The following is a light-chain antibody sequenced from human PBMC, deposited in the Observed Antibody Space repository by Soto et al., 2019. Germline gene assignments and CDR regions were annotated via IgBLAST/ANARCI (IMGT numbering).Light chain of an antibody. CDR2: ELN. CDR1: STDVGEYNY. CDR3: SSFVGAPVI. J-gene: IGLJ2*01. Sequence: QSALTQPPSASGSPGQSVTIPCAGTSTDVGEYNYVSWYQQHPGKVPKLIIFELNKRPSGVPDRFSGSKSGDTASLTVSGLQAEDEADYYCSSFVGAPVIFGGGTKLTVL. V-gene: IGLV2-8*01.